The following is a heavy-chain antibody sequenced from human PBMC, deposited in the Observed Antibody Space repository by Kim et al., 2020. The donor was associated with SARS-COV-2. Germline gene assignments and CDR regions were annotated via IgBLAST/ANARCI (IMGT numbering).Heavy chain of an antibody. V-gene: IGHV5-51*01. CDR3: ARRYPYGSGLQTMDV. Sequence: PSFQGQVTISADKSISTAYLQWSSLNASDTAMYYCARRYPYGSGLQTMDVWGQGTTVTVSS. D-gene: IGHD3-10*01. J-gene: IGHJ6*02.